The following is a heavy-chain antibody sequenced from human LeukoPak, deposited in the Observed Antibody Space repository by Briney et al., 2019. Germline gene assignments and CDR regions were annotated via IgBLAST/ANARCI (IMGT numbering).Heavy chain of an antibody. Sequence: GGSLRLSCTASGFTFGDYAMSWFRQAPGKGLEWVGFIRSKAYGGTTEYAASVKGRFTISRDDSKSIAYLQMNSPKTEDTAVYYCTRAYGDYGGDFDYWGQGTLVTVSS. CDR1: GFTFGDYA. CDR3: TRAYGDYGGDFDY. D-gene: IGHD4-17*01. J-gene: IGHJ4*02. CDR2: IRSKAYGGTT. V-gene: IGHV3-49*03.